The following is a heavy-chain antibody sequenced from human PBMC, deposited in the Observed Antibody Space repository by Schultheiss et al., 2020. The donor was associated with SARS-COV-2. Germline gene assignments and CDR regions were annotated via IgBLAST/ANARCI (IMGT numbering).Heavy chain of an antibody. CDR2: ISAYNGNT. CDR1: GYTFTSYG. Sequence: ASVKVSCKASGYTFTSYGISWVRQAPGQGLEWMGWISAYNGNTNYAQKLQGRVTMTTDTSTSTAYMELRSLRSDDTAVYYCARYFNYPVGPYGMDVWGQGTTVTVSS. J-gene: IGHJ6*02. CDR3: ARYFNYPVGPYGMDV. D-gene: IGHD1-26*01. V-gene: IGHV1-18*01.